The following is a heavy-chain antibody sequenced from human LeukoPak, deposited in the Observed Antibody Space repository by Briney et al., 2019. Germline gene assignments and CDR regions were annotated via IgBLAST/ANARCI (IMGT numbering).Heavy chain of an antibody. J-gene: IGHJ4*02. CDR1: GGSFSGYY. CDR2: INHSGST. D-gene: IGHD3-10*01. CDR3: ARGRQAYYYGSGSYNY. V-gene: IGHV4-34*01. Sequence: PSETLSLTCAVHGGSFSGYYWSWIRQPPGKGLEWIGEINHSGSTNYNPSLKSRVTISVDTSKNQFSLKLSSVTAADTAVYYCARGRQAYYYGSGSYNYWGQGTLVTVSS.